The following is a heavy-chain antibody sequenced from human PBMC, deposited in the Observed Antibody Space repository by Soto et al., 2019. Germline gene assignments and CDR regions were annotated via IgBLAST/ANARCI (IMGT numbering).Heavy chain of an antibody. Sequence: GSLRLSCAASGFTFSSYDMHWVRQATGKGLEWVSAIGTAGDTYYPGSVKGRFTISRENAKNSLYLQMNSLRAGDTAVYYCARGSYDSSGQFDYWGQGTLVTVSS. V-gene: IGHV3-13*01. J-gene: IGHJ4*02. CDR3: ARGSYDSSGQFDY. CDR1: GFTFSSYD. D-gene: IGHD3-22*01. CDR2: IGTAGDT.